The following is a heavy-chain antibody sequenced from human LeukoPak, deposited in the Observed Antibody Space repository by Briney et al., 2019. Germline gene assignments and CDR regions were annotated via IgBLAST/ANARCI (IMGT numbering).Heavy chain of an antibody. D-gene: IGHD3-16*02. CDR2: ISYDASQK. Sequence: GGSLRLSCTASGFAFSSYAMHWVRQAPGKGLEWVTVISYDASQKYYADSVKGRFTISRDNAKNSLYLQMNSLRAEDTAVYYCARDLNDYVWGSYRYNVADYWGQGTLVTVSS. J-gene: IGHJ4*02. V-gene: IGHV3-30*04. CDR3: ARDLNDYVWGSYRYNVADY. CDR1: GFAFSSYA.